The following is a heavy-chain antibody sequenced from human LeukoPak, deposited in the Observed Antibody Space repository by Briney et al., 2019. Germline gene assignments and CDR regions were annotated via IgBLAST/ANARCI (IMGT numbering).Heavy chain of an antibody. Sequence: SETLSLTCTVSGGSISSNSYFWGWLRQPPGRGLEWIGGRYYSGTSYYNPSLKSRVTISVDTSKNQFSLKLSSVTAAYKAVYYCATSQDYCDYWGQGTLVTVSS. CDR2: RYYSGTS. V-gene: IGHV4-39*01. J-gene: IGHJ4*02. CDR3: ATSQDYCDY. CDR1: GGSISSNSYF.